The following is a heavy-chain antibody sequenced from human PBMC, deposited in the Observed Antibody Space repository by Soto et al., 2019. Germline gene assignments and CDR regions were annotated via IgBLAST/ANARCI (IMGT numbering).Heavy chain of an antibody. CDR3: ARGVPVYYYGMDV. Sequence: LRLSCTASGFTFSDYYMSWIRRAPGKGLEWVSYISSGSGYTDYADSVKGRFTISRDNAKNTLYLQMNSLRAEDTAVYYCARGVPVYYYGMDVWGQGTTVTVS. V-gene: IGHV3-11*06. D-gene: IGHD2-2*01. CDR1: GFTFSDYY. CDR2: ISSGSGYT. J-gene: IGHJ6*02.